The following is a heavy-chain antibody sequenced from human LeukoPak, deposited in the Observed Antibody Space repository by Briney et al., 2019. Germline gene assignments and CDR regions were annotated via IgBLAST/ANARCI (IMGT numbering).Heavy chain of an antibody. CDR2: INHSGRT. CDR3: ARRGEGYCSSTSCYMFDY. CDR1: GGSIIDNNYY. D-gene: IGHD2-2*02. J-gene: IGHJ4*02. Sequence: SETLSLTCTVSGGSIIDNNYYWGWFRRPPGKGLEWIAIINHSGRTFYNPSLESRVTISVDTSKNQFSLKLSSVTAADTAVYYCARRGEGYCSSTSCYMFDYWGQGTLVTVSS. V-gene: IGHV4-39*07.